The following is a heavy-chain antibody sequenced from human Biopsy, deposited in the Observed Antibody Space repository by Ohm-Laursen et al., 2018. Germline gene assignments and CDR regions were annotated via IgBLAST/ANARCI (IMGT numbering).Heavy chain of an antibody. Sequence: TLSLTCTVSGDSLTSGPENWSWIRQSPGQGLDYIKFIYSGGNTNYNPSLKNRVTMSVDTSKNQFYLKLYSVTAADTAVYYCARGRRTSGWPYFDNWGQRALVIVSP. J-gene: IGHJ4*02. CDR3: ARGRRTSGWPYFDN. V-gene: IGHV4-61*01. CDR1: GDSLTSGPEN. D-gene: IGHD6-19*01. CDR2: IYSGGNT.